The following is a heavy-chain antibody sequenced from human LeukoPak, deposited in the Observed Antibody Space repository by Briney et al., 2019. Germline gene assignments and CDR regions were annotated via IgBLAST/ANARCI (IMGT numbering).Heavy chain of an antibody. J-gene: IGHJ1*01. V-gene: IGHV4-39*07. D-gene: IGHD3-22*01. CDR2: VYYSGST. CDR3: AREDHFYDSSGYFEH. Sequence: PSETLSLTCTVSGGSISSSSYYWGCIRQPPGKGLECIGSVYYSGSTDYNPSLKSRVTISVDTSKNQFSLKLSSVTAADTAVYYCAREDHFYDSSGYFEHWGQGTLVTVSS. CDR1: GGSISSSSYY.